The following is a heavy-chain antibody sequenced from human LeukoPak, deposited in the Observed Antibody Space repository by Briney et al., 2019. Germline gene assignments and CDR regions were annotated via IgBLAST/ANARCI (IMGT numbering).Heavy chain of an antibody. CDR3: ARDEYYYGSGNYYYYMDV. CDR2: ISSSSSYI. D-gene: IGHD3-10*01. Sequence: GGSLRLSCAASGFTFSSYSMNWVRQAPGKGLEWVSSISSSSSYIYYADSVKGRFTISRDNSKNTLYLQMNSLRAEDTAVYYCARDEYYYGSGNYYYYMDVWGKGTTVTISS. CDR1: GFTFSSYS. V-gene: IGHV3-21*04. J-gene: IGHJ6*03.